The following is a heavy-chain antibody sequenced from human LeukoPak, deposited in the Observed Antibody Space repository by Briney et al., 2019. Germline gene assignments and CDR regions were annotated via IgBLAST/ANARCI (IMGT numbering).Heavy chain of an antibody. J-gene: IGHJ5*02. CDR2: IYHSGST. V-gene: IGHV4-38-2*02. CDR1: GYSISSGYY. D-gene: IGHD6-13*01. Sequence: PSETLSLTCTVSGYSISSGYYWGWIRQPPGKGLEWIGSIYHSGSTYYNPSLKSRVTISVDTSKNQFSLKLSSVTAADTAVYYCARDFDIAAAGTRGAWFDPWGQGNLVTVSS. CDR3: ARDFDIAAAGTRGAWFDP.